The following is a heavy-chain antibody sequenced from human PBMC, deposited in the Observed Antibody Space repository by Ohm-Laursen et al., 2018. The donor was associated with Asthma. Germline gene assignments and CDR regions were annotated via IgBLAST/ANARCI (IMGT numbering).Heavy chain of an antibody. CDR2: LSGSGGSS. V-gene: IGHV3-23*01. D-gene: IGHD3-10*01. CDR3: ARSCAYMVQEEYYFDY. CDR1: GFTFRSFA. Sequence: SLRLSCAASGFTFRSFAMSWVRQAPGKGLEWVSSLSGSGGSSYYADPVKGRFTISRDNAKNSLYLQMNSLRAEDTAVYYCARSCAYMVQEEYYFDYWGQGTLVTVSS. J-gene: IGHJ4*02.